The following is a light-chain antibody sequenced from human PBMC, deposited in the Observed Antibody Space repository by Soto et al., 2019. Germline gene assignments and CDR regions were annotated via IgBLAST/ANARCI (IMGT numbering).Light chain of an antibody. CDR1: SNDIGGYDY. J-gene: IGLJ1*01. V-gene: IGLV2-14*01. Sequence: HSALTQPASVSGSPGQSITISCTGTSNDIGGYDYVSWYQQHPDKAPKLIIDEVSHRPSGVSTRFSGSKSGNTASLTISGLRAEDEADYYCSSYADSSTRVFGAGTKVTVL. CDR3: SSYADSSTRV. CDR2: EVS.